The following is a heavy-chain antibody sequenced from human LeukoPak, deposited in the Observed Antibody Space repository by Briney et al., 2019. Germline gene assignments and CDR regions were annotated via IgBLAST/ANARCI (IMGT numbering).Heavy chain of an antibody. J-gene: IGHJ4*02. D-gene: IGHD5-24*01. CDR1: GFTFSSYA. Sequence: GGSLRLSCAASGFTFSSYAVHWVRQAPGKGLEWVTVISYDGSNKYYADSVKGRFTISRDNSKNTLDLQMNSLRVEDTAVYYCARGGLQFIDYWGQGTLVTVSS. CDR3: ARGGLQFIDY. V-gene: IGHV3-30-3*01. CDR2: ISYDGSNK.